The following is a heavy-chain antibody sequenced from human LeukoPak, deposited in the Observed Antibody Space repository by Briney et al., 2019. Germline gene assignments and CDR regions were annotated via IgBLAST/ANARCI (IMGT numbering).Heavy chain of an antibody. CDR2: IGTAGDT. V-gene: IGHV3-13*01. Sequence: GGSLRLSCAASGFTFSSYDMHWVRQATGKGLEWVSAIGTAGDTYYPGSVKGRFTISRENAKNSLYLQMNSLRAGDTAVYYCARVGAIRQQLAGYFDYWGQGTLVTVSS. J-gene: IGHJ4*02. D-gene: IGHD6-13*01. CDR1: GFTFSSYD. CDR3: ARVGAIRQQLAGYFDY.